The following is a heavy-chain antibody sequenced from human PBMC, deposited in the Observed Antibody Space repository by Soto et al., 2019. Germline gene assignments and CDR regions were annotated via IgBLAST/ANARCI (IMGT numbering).Heavy chain of an antibody. CDR3: ARLSDSSGRDF. CDR2: IDPSNSHV. Sequence: GESLKISCEGSGFSFTNYWISWARQMPGKGLEWMGRIDPSNSHVTYSPSFQGHVTISVDKSIGTAYLQWSNLKASDTAMYFCARLSDSSGRDFWGQGTVVTVYS. D-gene: IGHD3-22*01. J-gene: IGHJ4*02. V-gene: IGHV5-10-1*01. CDR1: GFSFTNYW.